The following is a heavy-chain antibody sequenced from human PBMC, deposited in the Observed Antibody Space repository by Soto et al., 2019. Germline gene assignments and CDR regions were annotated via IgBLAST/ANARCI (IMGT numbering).Heavy chain of an antibody. J-gene: IGHJ4*02. V-gene: IGHV4-59*01. CDR1: GGSISSYY. CDR3: ARESEATVDY. D-gene: IGHD5-12*01. Sequence: SETLSLTCTVSGGSISSYYWSWIRQPPGKGLEWIGYIYYSGSTNYNPSLKSRVTISVDTSKNQFSLKLSSVTAADTAVYYCARESEATVDYWGQGTLVTVSS. CDR2: IYYSGST.